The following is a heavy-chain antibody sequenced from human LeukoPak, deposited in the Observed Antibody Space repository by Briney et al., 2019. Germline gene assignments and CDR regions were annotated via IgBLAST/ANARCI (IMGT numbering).Heavy chain of an antibody. Sequence: GGSLRLSCAASGFTFSSYSMNWARQAPGKGLEWVSSISSSSSYIYYADSVKGRFTISRDNAKNSLYLQMNGLRAEDTAVYYCASLGNFDYWGQGTLVTVSS. CDR2: ISSSSSYI. CDR1: GFTFSSYS. V-gene: IGHV3-21*01. J-gene: IGHJ4*02. CDR3: ASLGNFDY.